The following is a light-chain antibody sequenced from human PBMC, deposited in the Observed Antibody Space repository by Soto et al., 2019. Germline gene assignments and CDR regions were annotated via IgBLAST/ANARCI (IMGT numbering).Light chain of an antibody. CDR1: QSISSW. CDR2: DAS. V-gene: IGKV1-5*01. CDR3: QQYSSFST. J-gene: IGKJ2*01. Sequence: DIQMTQSPSTLSASVGDRVTITCRASQSISSWLAWYQQKPGKPPKLLIYDASSLESGVPSRFSGSGSGTEFTLSISSLQPDDFATYYCQQYSSFSTFGQGTKLEIK.